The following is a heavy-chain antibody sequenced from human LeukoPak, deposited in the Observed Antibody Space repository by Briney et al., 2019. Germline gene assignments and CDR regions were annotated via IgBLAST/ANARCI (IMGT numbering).Heavy chain of an antibody. CDR1: GFTFSSYA. CDR2: ISYDGSNK. Sequence: GRSLRLSCAASGFTFSSYAMHRVRQAPGKGLEWVAVISYDGSNKYYADSVKGRFTISRDNSKNTLYLQMNSLRAEDTAVYYCARDSLYYDFWSGYHESGTDYWGQGTLVTVSS. J-gene: IGHJ4*02. D-gene: IGHD3-3*01. CDR3: ARDSLYYDFWSGYHESGTDY. V-gene: IGHV3-30*01.